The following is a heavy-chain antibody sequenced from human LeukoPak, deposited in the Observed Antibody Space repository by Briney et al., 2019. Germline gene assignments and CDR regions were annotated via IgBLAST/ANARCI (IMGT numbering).Heavy chain of an antibody. D-gene: IGHD3-10*01. CDR1: GYSISSGYY. CDR2: IYHSGST. Sequence: PSETLSLTCTVSGYSISSGYYWGWIRQPPGKGLEWIGSIYHSGSTYYNPSLKSRVTISVDTSKNHLSLKLNSVTAADTAVYYCARDLLYYSGSGSPLEYWGQGTLVTVSS. J-gene: IGHJ4*02. V-gene: IGHV4-38-2*02. CDR3: ARDLLYYSGSGSPLEY.